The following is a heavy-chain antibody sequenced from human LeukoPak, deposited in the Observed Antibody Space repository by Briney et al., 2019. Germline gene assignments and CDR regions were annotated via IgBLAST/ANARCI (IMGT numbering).Heavy chain of an antibody. D-gene: IGHD5-18*01. CDR2: IIPIFGTA. Sequence: SVKVSCKASGGTFSSYAISWVRQAPGQGLEWMGGIIPIFGTANYAQKFQGRVTITADESTSTAYMELSSLRSEDTAVYYCARSEFSQGIQPLSDRGQGTLVTVSS. CDR3: ARSEFSQGIQPLSD. J-gene: IGHJ4*02. V-gene: IGHV1-69*13. CDR1: GGTFSSYA.